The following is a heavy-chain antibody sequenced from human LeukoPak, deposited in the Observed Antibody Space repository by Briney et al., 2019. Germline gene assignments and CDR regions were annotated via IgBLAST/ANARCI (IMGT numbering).Heavy chain of an antibody. CDR3: ARGSRGYSYGYGLHYFDY. CDR1: GYTFTGYY. V-gene: IGHV1-2*02. CDR2: INTNSGGT. Sequence: GTSVKVSCKASGYTFTGYYMHWVRQPPGQGLEWMGWINTNSGGTNYAQKFQGRVTMTRDTSISTAYMELSRLRSDDTAVYYCARGSRGYSYGYGLHYFDYWGQGTLVTVSS. D-gene: IGHD5-18*01. J-gene: IGHJ4*02.